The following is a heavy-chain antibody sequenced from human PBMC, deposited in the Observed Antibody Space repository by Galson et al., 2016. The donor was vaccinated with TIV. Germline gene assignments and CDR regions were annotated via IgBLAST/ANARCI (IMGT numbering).Heavy chain of an antibody. CDR2: IYWDDDK. CDR3: AHSLLSRIMVTFGGVIVRSGYLDS. CDR1: GFSVNTSGVG. V-gene: IGHV2-5*02. Sequence: PALVKPTQTLTLTYTFSGFSVNTSGVGVGWIRQPPGKALEWLGLIYWDDDKRYSPSLKSRLTITKDTSKNRVVLTMTNMDPVDTATYFCAHSLLSRIMVTFGGVIVRSGYLDSWGQGTRVTVSA. J-gene: IGHJ4*02. D-gene: IGHD3-16*02.